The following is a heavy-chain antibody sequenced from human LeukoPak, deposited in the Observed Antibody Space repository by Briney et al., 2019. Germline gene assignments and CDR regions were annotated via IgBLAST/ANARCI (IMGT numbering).Heavy chain of an antibody. CDR1: GFTFSSYA. D-gene: IGHD3-22*01. CDR3: AKDYYYDSSGYIFDY. Sequence: GGSLRLSCAASGFTFSSYAMSWVRQAPGKGLEWFSAIRGSVGSQYYADSVKGRFTISRDNSENTLYLQMNSLRAEDTAVYYCAKDYYYDSSGYIFDYWGQGTLVTVSS. CDR2: IRGSVGSQ. J-gene: IGHJ4*02. V-gene: IGHV3-23*01.